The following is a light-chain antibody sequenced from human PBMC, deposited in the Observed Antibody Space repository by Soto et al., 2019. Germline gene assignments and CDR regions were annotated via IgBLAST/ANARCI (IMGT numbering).Light chain of an antibody. J-gene: IGKJ1*01. CDR1: QSVRNN. Sequence: EIVMTQSPATLSVSPGERATLSCRASQSVRNNLAWYQQKPGQAPRLLISGISTRATGISARFSGSGSGTEFTLTISSLQSEDFAVYYCQQYNSYSWTFGQGTTVAIK. CDR3: QQYNSYSWT. CDR2: GIS. V-gene: IGKV3-15*01.